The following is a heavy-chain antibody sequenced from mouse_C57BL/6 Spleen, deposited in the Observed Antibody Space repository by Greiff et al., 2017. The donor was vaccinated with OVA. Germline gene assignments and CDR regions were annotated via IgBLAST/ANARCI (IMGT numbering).Heavy chain of an antibody. CDR2: INPNNGGT. CDR3: ARSYYDYDGDYYAMDY. J-gene: IGHJ4*01. CDR1: GYTFTDYY. V-gene: IGHV1-26*01. D-gene: IGHD2-4*01. Sequence: VQLQQSGPELVKPGASVKISCKASGYTFTDYYMNWVKQSHGKSLEWIGDINPNNGGTSYNQKFKGKATLTVDKSSSTAYMELRSLTSEDSAVYYCARSYYDYDGDYYAMDYWGQGTSVTVSS.